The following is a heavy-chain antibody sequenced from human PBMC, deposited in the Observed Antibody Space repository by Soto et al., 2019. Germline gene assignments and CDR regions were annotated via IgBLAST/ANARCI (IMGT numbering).Heavy chain of an antibody. CDR1: GASISSSSYY. CDR3: ARLPGYISGWGVDY. Sequence: SETLSLTCTVSGASISSSSYYWGWIRQPPGKGLEWIGSIYFSGSTYYNPSLKSRVTISVDTSKNQFSLKLSSVTAADTAVYSCARLPGYISGWGVDYWGQGTLVTVS. J-gene: IGHJ4*02. V-gene: IGHV4-39*01. D-gene: IGHD6-19*01. CDR2: IYFSGST.